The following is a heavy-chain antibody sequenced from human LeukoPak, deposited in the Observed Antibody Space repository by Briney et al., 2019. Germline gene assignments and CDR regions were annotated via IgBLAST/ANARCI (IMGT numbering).Heavy chain of an antibody. D-gene: IGHD1-26*01. V-gene: IGHV3-30*01. Sequence: PGGSLRLSCAASGFTFSSYAMYWVRQAPGKGLEWVAVISYDGSNKYYADSVKGRFTISRDNSKNTLYLQMNSLRAEDTAVYYCAREWELLLDYWGQGTLVTVSS. CDR1: GFTFSSYA. J-gene: IGHJ4*02. CDR2: ISYDGSNK. CDR3: AREWELLLDY.